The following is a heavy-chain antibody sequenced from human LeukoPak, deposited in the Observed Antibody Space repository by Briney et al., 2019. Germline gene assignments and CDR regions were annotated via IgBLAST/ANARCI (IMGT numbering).Heavy chain of an antibody. CDR3: ARDPFCCGGSCYCRAYWYFDL. V-gene: IGHV4-30-4*01. CDR1: GASISSGDYY. D-gene: IGHD2-15*01. CDR2: IYYTGRT. Sequence: SQTLSLTCTVSGASISSGDYYWGWLRQPPGKGLEWIGYIYYTGRTYYNPSLKIRVTISVYTSKNQCSLKLSSVTAADTAVYYCARDPFCCGGSCYCRAYWYFDLWGRGTLVTVSS. J-gene: IGHJ2*01.